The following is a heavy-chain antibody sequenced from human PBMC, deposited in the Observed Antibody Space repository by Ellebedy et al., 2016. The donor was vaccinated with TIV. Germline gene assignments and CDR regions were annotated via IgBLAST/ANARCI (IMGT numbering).Heavy chain of an antibody. CDR3: ARRITMFLDAFDI. V-gene: IGHV4-59*08. J-gene: IGHJ3*02. CDR2: IFYIGST. Sequence: MPSETLSLTCTVSGGSIRSYYWSWIRQPPGKGLEWIGSIFYIGSTNYNPSLKSRVTISVDTSKNQFSLKLSSVTASDTAVYYCARRITMFLDAFDIWGQGTMVTVSS. CDR1: GGSIRSYY. D-gene: IGHD3-10*02.